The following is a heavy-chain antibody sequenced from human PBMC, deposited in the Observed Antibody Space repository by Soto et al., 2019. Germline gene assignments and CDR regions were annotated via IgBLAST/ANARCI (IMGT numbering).Heavy chain of an antibody. Sequence: GESLKISCQGSGYSFTSDWISWVRQMPGKGLEWMGRIDPSDSYTNYSPSFQGHVTISADKSISTAYLQWSSLKASDTAMYYCARDYDFWSGQTENWFDPWGQGTLVTVSS. V-gene: IGHV5-10-1*01. CDR3: ARDYDFWSGQTENWFDP. J-gene: IGHJ5*02. CDR2: IDPSDSYT. D-gene: IGHD3-3*01. CDR1: GYSFTSDW.